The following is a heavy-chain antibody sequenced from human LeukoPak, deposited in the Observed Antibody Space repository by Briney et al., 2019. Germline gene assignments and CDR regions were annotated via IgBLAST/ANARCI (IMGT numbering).Heavy chain of an antibody. V-gene: IGHV1-69*13. J-gene: IGHJ4*02. D-gene: IGHD2-15*01. Sequence: GASVKVSCKASGGTFSSYAISWVRQAPGQGLEWMGGIIPIFGTANYAQKFQGRVTITADESTSTAYMELSSLRSEDTAVYYCARDAEAMGAATFDYWGQGTLVTVSS. CDR3: ARDAEAMGAATFDY. CDR2: IIPIFGTA. CDR1: GGTFSSYA.